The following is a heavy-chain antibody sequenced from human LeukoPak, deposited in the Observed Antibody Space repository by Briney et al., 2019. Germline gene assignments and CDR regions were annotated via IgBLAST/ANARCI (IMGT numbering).Heavy chain of an antibody. CDR3: ARARYQLLSFGWFDP. J-gene: IGHJ5*02. V-gene: IGHV4-34*01. D-gene: IGHD2-2*01. CDR1: GGSFSGYY. Sequence: SETLSLTCAVYGGSFSGYYWSWIRQPPGKGLEWIGEINHSGSTNYNPSLKSRVTISVDTSKNQFSLKLSSVTAADTAVYYCARARYQLLSFGWFDPWGQGTLVTVSS. CDR2: INHSGST.